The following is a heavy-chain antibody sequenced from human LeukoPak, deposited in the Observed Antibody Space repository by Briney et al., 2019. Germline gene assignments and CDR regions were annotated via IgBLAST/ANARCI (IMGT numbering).Heavy chain of an antibody. CDR3: AKDLPPGIAAAGAFDY. Sequence: GGSLRLSCAASGFTFSSYAMRWVRQAPGKGLEWVAAISGSGGSTYYADSVKGRFTMSRDKSKHTLYRQMNGLRAEDTAVYFCAKDLPPGIAAAGAFDYWGQGTLVTVSS. V-gene: IGHV3-23*01. CDR1: GFTFSSYA. CDR2: ISGSGGST. D-gene: IGHD6-13*01. J-gene: IGHJ4*02.